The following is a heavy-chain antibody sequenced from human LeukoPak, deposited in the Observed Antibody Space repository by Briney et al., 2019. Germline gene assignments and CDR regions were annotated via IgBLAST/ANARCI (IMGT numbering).Heavy chain of an antibody. D-gene: IGHD1-14*01. CDR1: GFTFSSYG. CDR2: ISHDGSNK. J-gene: IGHJ4*02. V-gene: IGHV3-30*18. Sequence: QAGGSLRLSCAASGFTFSSYGMHWVRQAPGKGLEWVAVISHDGSNKYYADSVKGRFTISRDNSKNTLYLQMNSLRAEDTAVYYCAKDGQGLTYYFDYWGQGTLVTVSS. CDR3: AKDGQGLTYYFDY.